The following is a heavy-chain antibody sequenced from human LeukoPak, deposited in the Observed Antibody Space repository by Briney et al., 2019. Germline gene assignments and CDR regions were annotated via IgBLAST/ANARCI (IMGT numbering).Heavy chain of an antibody. CDR2: MNPNSGHT. D-gene: IGHD3-22*01. J-gene: IGHJ5*02. CDR3: ARTHYYDSSGDNWFDP. V-gene: IGHV1-8*01. Sequence: EASVKVSCKASGYTFTSYDINWVRQATGQGLEWMGWMNPNSGHTGYAQKFQGRVTMTRNTSITTAYMELSSLRSEDTAVYYCARTHYYDSSGDNWFDPWGQGTLVTASS. CDR1: GYTFTSYD.